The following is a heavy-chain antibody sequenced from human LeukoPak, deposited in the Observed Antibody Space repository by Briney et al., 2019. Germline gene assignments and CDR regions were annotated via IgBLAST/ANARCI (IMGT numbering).Heavy chain of an antibody. V-gene: IGHV3-30*01. CDR1: GFTFSSYA. D-gene: IGHD1-26*01. J-gene: IGHJ4*02. Sequence: GRSLRLSCAASGFTFSSYAMHWVRQAPGKGLEWVAGISYDGSNKYHADSVKGRFTISRDNSKNTLYLRMNSLRTEDTAVYYCARELGGSYGGFDYWGQGTPVTVSS. CDR2: ISYDGSNK. CDR3: ARELGGSYGGFDY.